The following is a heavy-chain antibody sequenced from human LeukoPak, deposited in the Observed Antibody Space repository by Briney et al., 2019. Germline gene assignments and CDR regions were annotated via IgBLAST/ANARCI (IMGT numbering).Heavy chain of an antibody. V-gene: IGHV3-30*02. CDR3: AKSEVPDAIGWFDP. CDR1: GFTFSSYG. D-gene: IGHD2-2*01. J-gene: IGHJ5*02. CDR2: IRYDGSNK. Sequence: PGGSLRLSCAASGFTFSSYGMHWVRQAPGKGLEWVAFIRYDGSNKYYADSVKGRFTISRDNSKNTLFLQMNSLRAEDTALYYCAKSEVPDAIGWFDPWGQGTLVTVSS.